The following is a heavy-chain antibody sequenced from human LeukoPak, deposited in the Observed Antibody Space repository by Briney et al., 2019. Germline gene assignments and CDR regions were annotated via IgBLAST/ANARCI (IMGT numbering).Heavy chain of an antibody. CDR1: LVATSGDE. Sequence: SQTLSLSCTLSLVATSGDESSTIRQPPGQGVESIGYIHTSVGTRYNPSLKSRVTISADTSKNQFSLNLRSVTVSDTPTHHCARQYYYGRIDCWRQGWLVTVYS. CDR2: IHTSVGT. V-gene: IGHV4-4*08. D-gene: IGHD3-10*01. J-gene: IGHJ4*02. CDR3: ARQYYYGRIDC.